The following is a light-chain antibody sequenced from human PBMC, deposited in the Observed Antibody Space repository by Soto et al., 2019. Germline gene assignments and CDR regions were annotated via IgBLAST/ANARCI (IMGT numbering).Light chain of an antibody. CDR1: QSVSSY. CDR2: DAS. CDR3: QQRSNWPLT. Sequence: EIVLKQSPATLSLSPGERATLSCRASQSVSSYLAWYQQKPGQAPRLLIYDASNRSTGIPARFSGSGSGTDFTLTISSLAPEDFAVYYCQQRSNWPLTFGGGNKVEIK. J-gene: IGKJ4*01. V-gene: IGKV3-11*01.